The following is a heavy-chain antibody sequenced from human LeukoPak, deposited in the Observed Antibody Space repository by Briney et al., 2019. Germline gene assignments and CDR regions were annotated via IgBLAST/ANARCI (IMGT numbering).Heavy chain of an antibody. Sequence: SETLSLTCAVYGGSFSGYYWSWIRQPPGKGLEWIGEINHSGSTNYNPSLKSRVTISVDTPKNQFSLKLSSVTAADTAVYYRARHPYSGSYYYYYYMDVWGKGTTVTISS. J-gene: IGHJ6*03. D-gene: IGHD1-26*01. V-gene: IGHV4-34*01. CDR2: INHSGST. CDR3: ARHPYSGSYYYYYYMDV. CDR1: GGSFSGYY.